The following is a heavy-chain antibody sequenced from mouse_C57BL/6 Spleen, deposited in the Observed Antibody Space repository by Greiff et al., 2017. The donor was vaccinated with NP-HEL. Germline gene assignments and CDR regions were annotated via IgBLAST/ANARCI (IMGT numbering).Heavy chain of an antibody. J-gene: IGHJ4*01. CDR2: IYPGDGDT. CDR3: ARYGGYPYAMDY. D-gene: IGHD2-2*01. CDR1: GYAFSSSW. V-gene: IGHV1-82*01. Sequence: QVQLQQSGPELVKPGASVKISCKASGYAFSSSWMNWVKQRPGKGLEWIGRIYPGDGDTNYNGKFKGKATLTADKSSSTAYMQLSSLTSEDSAVYFCARYGGYPYAMDYWGQGTSVTVSS.